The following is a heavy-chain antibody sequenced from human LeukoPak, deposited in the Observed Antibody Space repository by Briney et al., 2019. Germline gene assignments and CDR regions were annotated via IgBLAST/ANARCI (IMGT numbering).Heavy chain of an antibody. J-gene: IGHJ5*02. CDR1: GFTFSSYG. Sequence: SGGSLRLSCAASGFTFSSYGMDWVRQAPGKGLEWVAFIQYDGSNKYYADSVKGRFTISRDNSKNTLYLQMISLRTEDTAVYYCARAMLMVRGRNWFDPWGQGTLVTVSS. CDR3: ARAMLMVRGRNWFDP. CDR2: IQYDGSNK. V-gene: IGHV3-30*02. D-gene: IGHD3-10*01.